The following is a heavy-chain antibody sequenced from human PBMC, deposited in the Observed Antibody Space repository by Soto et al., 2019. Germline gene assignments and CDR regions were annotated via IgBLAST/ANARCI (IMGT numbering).Heavy chain of an antibody. Sequence: GGSLRRSWAASRFTFSNYWMHWVGQAPGKGLAWVSRIRSDGSSTSDAESVKGGFATSRHNGKNTLYLQMNSLTPEDTAVYYCARGATEGIVDSWGQGTLVTVSS. CDR2: IRSDGSST. J-gene: IGHJ4*02. D-gene: IGHD5-12*01. CDR1: RFTFSNYW. CDR3: ARGATEGIVDS. V-gene: IGHV3-74*01.